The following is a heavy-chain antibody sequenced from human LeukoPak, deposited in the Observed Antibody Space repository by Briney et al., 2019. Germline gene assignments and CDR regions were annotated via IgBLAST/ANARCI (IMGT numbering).Heavy chain of an antibody. V-gene: IGHV3-15*01. CDR3: TTDTSQFGGFGYFDY. D-gene: IGHD3-10*01. J-gene: IGHJ4*02. CDR1: GFTLSNAW. Sequence: TSGGSLRPSCAAAGFTLSNAWMSWVRQAPGKGLEWVGRIKSKTDGGTTDYTAPVKGRFTISRDDSKNTLYLQMNSLKTEDTAVYYCTTDTSQFGGFGYFDYWGQGTLVTVSS. CDR2: IKSKTDGGTT.